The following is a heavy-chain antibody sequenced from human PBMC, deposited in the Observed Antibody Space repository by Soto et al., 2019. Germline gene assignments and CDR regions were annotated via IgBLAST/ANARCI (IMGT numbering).Heavy chain of an antibody. Sequence: GGSLRLSCAASGFTFSIHCMNWVRQAPGKGLEWVSYISSSSSTIYYANSVKGRFTISRDNAKNSLYLQMNGLRDEDTAVYFCAREEDSYDNSGCVDYSGQGTRVTVSS. J-gene: IGHJ4*02. V-gene: IGHV3-48*02. CDR2: ISSSSSTI. CDR1: GFTFSIHC. CDR3: AREEDSYDNSGCVDY. D-gene: IGHD3-22*01.